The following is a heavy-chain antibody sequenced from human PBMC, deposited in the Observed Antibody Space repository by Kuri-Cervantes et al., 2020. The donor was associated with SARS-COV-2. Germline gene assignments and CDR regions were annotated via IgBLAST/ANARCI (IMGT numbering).Heavy chain of an antibody. D-gene: IGHD4-17*01. CDR3: ARATKADYGDYIDAFDI. J-gene: IGHJ3*02. V-gene: IGHV4-61*02. CDR1: GGSISSGSYY. CDR2: IYTSGST. Sequence: LRLSCTVSGGSISSGSYYWSWIRQPAGKGLEWIGRIYTSGSTNYNPSLQSRVTISVDTSKNQFSLKLSSVTAADTAVYYCARATKADYGDYIDAFDIWGQGTMVTVSS.